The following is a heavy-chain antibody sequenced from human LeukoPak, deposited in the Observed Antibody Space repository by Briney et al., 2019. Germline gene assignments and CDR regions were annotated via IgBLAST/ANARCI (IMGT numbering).Heavy chain of an antibody. CDR2: ISGSGGST. V-gene: IGHV3-23*01. D-gene: IGHD3-22*01. CDR3: AKDNYYDSSGYYGEYFQH. Sequence: PSETLSLTCTVSGGSISTNPYWWTWVRQAPGRGLEWVSGISGSGGSTYYADSVEGRFTISRDNSKNTLSLQMNSLRAEDTAVYYCAKDNYYDSSGYYGEYFQHWGQGTLVTVSS. CDR1: GGSISTNP. J-gene: IGHJ1*01.